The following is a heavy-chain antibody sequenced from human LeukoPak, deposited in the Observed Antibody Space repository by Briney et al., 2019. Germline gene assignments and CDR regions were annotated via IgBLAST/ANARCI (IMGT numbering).Heavy chain of an antibody. V-gene: IGHV1-69*05. J-gene: IGHJ4*02. CDR2: IIPIFGTA. CDR3: ARDKGDGYNTPLSR. D-gene: IGHD5-24*01. CDR1: GGTFSSYA. Sequence: EASVKVSCKASGGTFSSYAISWVQQAPGQGLEWMGGIIPIFGTANYAQKFQGRVTITTDESTSTAYMELSSLRSEDTAVYYCARDKGDGYNTPLSRWGQGTLVTVSS.